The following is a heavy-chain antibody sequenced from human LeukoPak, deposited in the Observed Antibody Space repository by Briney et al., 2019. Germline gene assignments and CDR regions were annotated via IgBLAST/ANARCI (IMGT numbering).Heavy chain of an antibody. Sequence: SVKVSCKASGGTFSSYAISWVRQAPGQGLEWMGGIIPIFGTANYAQKFQGRVTITADESTSTAYMELSSLRSEDTAVYYCVGRGPEYFQHWGQGTLVTVSS. CDR2: IIPIFGTA. CDR3: VGRGPEYFQH. CDR1: GGTFSSYA. J-gene: IGHJ1*01. D-gene: IGHD1-14*01. V-gene: IGHV1-69*13.